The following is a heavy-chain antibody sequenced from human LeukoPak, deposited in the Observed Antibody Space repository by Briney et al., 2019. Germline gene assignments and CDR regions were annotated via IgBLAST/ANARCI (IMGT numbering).Heavy chain of an antibody. V-gene: IGHV3-23*01. CDR1: GFTFSSYA. CDR3: AKALIVVLTAFDY. D-gene: IGHD3-22*01. J-gene: IGHJ4*02. CDR2: ISGSGGST. Sequence: PGGSLRPSCAASGFTFSSYAMSGGRRAPGKRVGWVSAISGSGGSTCYADSVKGRFTISRDNSKNTLYLQMHSLRAEHTAVYYCAKALIVVLTAFDYWGQGTLVTVSS.